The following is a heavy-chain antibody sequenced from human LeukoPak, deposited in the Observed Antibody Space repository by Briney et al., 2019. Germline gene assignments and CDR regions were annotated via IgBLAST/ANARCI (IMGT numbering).Heavy chain of an antibody. CDR3: ARDPPRGYYDFWSGYPISPYYYYGMDV. CDR1: GYTFTSYG. CDR2: ISAYNGNT. V-gene: IGHV1-18*01. Sequence: ASVKVSCKASGYTFTSYGISWVRQAPGQGLEWMGWISAYNGNTNYAQKLQGRVTMTTDTSTSTAYMELRSLRSDDTAVYYCARDPPRGYYDFWSGYPISPYYYYGMDVWGQGTTVTVSS. D-gene: IGHD3-3*01. J-gene: IGHJ6*02.